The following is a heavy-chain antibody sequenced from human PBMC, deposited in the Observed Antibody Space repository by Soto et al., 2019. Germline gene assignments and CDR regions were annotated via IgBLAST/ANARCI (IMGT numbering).Heavy chain of an antibody. CDR3: AKDRGDGYNGPPAGLDY. J-gene: IGHJ4*02. Sequence: GGSLRLSCAASGFTFSSYAMSWVRQAPGKGLEWVSAISGSGGTTYYADSVKGRFTISRDNSKNTLYLQMNSLRVEDTAVYYCAKDRGDGYNGPPAGLDYWGQGTLVTVSS. V-gene: IGHV3-23*01. D-gene: IGHD5-12*01. CDR1: GFTFSSYA. CDR2: ISGSGGTT.